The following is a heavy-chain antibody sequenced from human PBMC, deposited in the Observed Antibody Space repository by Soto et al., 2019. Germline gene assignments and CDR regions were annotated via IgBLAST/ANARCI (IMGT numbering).Heavy chain of an antibody. CDR1: GGTFSSYA. V-gene: IGHV1-69*12. D-gene: IGHD3-22*01. Sequence: QVQLVQSGAEVKKPGSSVKVSCKASGGTFSSYAISWVRQAPGQGLEWMGGIIPIFGTADYAQKFQGRVTITGDESTSTGNMELSSLRSEDTAVYYCASHYDSSGYYYRGVDYWGQGTLVTVSS. J-gene: IGHJ4*02. CDR3: ASHYDSSGYYYRGVDY. CDR2: IIPIFGTA.